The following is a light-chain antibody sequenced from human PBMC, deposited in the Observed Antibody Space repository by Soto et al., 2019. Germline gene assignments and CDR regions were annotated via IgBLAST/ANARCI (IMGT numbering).Light chain of an antibody. CDR1: QSVSSD. J-gene: IGKJ4*01. CDR2: DAS. V-gene: IGKV3-15*01. CDR3: QQANSFPLT. Sequence: IVMTQSPATLSVSPGEIATLSFSASQSVSSDLAWYQQRPGQAPRLLIHDASTRATGIPARFSGSGSGTDFTLTISSLQPEDFATYYCQQANSFPLTFGGGTKVDIK.